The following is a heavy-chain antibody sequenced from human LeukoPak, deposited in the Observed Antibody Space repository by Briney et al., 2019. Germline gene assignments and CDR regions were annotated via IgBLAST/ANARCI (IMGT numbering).Heavy chain of an antibody. D-gene: IGHD1-26*01. V-gene: IGHV4-59*12. Sequence: SETLSLTCTVSGGSISSYYWSWIRQPPGKGLEWIGYIYYSGSTNYNPSLKSRVTISVDTSKNQFSLKLSSVTAADTAVYYCARVKFWELPTFDYWGQGTLVTVSS. J-gene: IGHJ4*02. CDR1: GGSISSYY. CDR2: IYYSGST. CDR3: ARVKFWELPTFDY.